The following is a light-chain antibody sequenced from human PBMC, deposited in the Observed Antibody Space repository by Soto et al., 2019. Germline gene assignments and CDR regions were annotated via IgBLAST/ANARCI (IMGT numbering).Light chain of an antibody. Sequence: AIRMTQSPSSFSASTGERVTITCRASQGISSYLAWYQQKPGKAPKLLIYAASTLQSGVPSRFSGSGSGIDFTLTISCLQSEDFATYYCQQYYSYPLTFGPGTKVDIK. CDR1: QGISSY. CDR2: AAS. V-gene: IGKV1-8*01. CDR3: QQYYSYPLT. J-gene: IGKJ3*01.